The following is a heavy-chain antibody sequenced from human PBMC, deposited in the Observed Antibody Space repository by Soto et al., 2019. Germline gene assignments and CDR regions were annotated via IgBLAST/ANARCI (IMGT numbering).Heavy chain of an antibody. CDR1: VFTFSSYA. CDR3: AKALTPYSSSWYEQDYYYYGMEG. CDR2: ISGSGGST. V-gene: IGHV3-23*01. D-gene: IGHD6-13*01. J-gene: IGHJ6*02. Sequence: VGSLRLSCAASVFTFSSYAMSCVRHSPGKWLEWVSAISGSGGSTYYADSVKGRFTISRDNSKNTLYLQMNSLRAEDTAVYYCAKALTPYSSSWYEQDYYYYGMEGWGQGTTVNVSS.